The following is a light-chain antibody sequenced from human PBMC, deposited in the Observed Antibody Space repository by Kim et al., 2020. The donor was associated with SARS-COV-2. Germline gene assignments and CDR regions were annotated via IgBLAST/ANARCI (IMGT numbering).Light chain of an antibody. CDR2: EVS. V-gene: IGLV2-8*01. CDR1: SSGVGSYNY. J-gene: IGLJ2*01. CDR3: SSYAGSNNLV. Sequence: PSATFSCPGTSSGVGSYNYVSWYQQHPGTAPKLMIYEVSKRPSGVPDRFSGSKSGNTASLTVSGLQAEDEADYYCSSYAGSNNLVFGGGTQLTVL.